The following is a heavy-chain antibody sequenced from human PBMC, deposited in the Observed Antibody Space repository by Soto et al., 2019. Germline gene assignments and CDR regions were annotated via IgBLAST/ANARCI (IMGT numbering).Heavy chain of an antibody. V-gene: IGHV3-30-3*01. CDR3: ARDPVAVTGTFVDC. CDR1: GFRFGSYA. D-gene: IGHD6-19*01. Sequence: GSLRLSCEVSGFRFGSYAFHWVRQAPGKGLEWLPVISYHGREIYYADSVKDRFTISRDNFKKTVYLQMKSLRSDDTALYYCARDPVAVTGTFVDCWSQGTLVTVSS. CDR2: ISYHGREI. J-gene: IGHJ4*01.